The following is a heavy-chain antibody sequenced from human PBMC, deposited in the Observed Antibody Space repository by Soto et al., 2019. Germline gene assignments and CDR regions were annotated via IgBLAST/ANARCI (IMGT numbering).Heavy chain of an antibody. Sequence: GGSLRLSCAASGFTFSSYSMNWVRQAPGKGREWVSSISSSSSYIYYADSVKGRFTISRDNAKNSLYLQMNSLRAEDTAVYYCASWTYVDTATSPGDAFDIWGQGTMVTVSS. CDR3: ASWTYVDTATSPGDAFDI. V-gene: IGHV3-21*01. CDR1: GFTFSSYS. D-gene: IGHD5-18*01. J-gene: IGHJ3*02. CDR2: ISSSSSYI.